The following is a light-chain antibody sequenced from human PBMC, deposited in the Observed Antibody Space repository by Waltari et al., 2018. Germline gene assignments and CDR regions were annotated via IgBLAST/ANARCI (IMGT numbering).Light chain of an antibody. J-gene: IGKJ1*01. V-gene: IGKV2-28*01. CDR2: LGS. CDR1: QSLLYSNGNNY. Sequence: EMVMTQSPLSLPVTPGEPASIPCRSSQSLLYSNGNNYLDWYLQMPGQSPQLLIYLGSNRASGVPDRISGSGSGTDFTLKISRVEAEDVGIYYCMQTLQTPKTFGQGTKVEIK. CDR3: MQTLQTPKT.